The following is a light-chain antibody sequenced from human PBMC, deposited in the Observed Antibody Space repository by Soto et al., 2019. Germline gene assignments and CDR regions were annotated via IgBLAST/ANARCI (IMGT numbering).Light chain of an antibody. CDR1: QSVSSH. Sequence: EIVMTHAPATLSVSGGEVATVSCRASQSVSSHLAWYQHKPGQSPRLLFYDASTRATGIPDRFSGSGSGTDFTLTISRLEPEDFAVYYCQHYGDSPPGFGQGTKVDIK. J-gene: IGKJ1*01. CDR2: DAS. V-gene: IGKV3-15*01. CDR3: QHYGDSPPG.